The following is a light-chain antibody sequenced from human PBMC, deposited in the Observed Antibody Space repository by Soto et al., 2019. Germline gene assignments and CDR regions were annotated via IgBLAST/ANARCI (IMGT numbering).Light chain of an antibody. CDR2: EVS. CDR1: SSDIGGYNY. V-gene: IGLV2-14*01. Sequence: QSALTQPASVSGSPGQSITISCTGTSSDIGGYNYVSWYQQHPGKVPKLMIYEVSNRPSGVSDRFSGSRSGNTASLTISGLQVEDEAVYYCSSYTTGSTLPWVFGTGTKVTVL. CDR3: SSYTTGSTLPWV. J-gene: IGLJ1*01.